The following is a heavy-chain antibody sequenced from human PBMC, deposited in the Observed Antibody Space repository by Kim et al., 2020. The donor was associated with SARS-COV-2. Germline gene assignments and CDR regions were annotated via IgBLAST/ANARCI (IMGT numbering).Heavy chain of an antibody. Sequence: GGSLRLSCAASGFIFSNYAMHWVRQAPGKGLEWVALISNDGKTKYYADSVKGRFTISRDNSKNTLLLQMDSLRPGDTALYHCAKDLGYTVSWMGSFQSWGQGTQVTVSS. D-gene: IGHD1-1*01. V-gene: IGHV3-30*18. CDR2: ISNDGKTK. J-gene: IGHJ4*03. CDR3: AKDLGYTVSWMGSFQS. CDR1: GFIFSNYA.